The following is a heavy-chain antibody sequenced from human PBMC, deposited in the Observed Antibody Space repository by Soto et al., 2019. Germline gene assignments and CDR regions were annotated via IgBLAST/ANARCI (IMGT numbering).Heavy chain of an antibody. CDR3: AKDEVGATHFDY. J-gene: IGHJ4*02. D-gene: IGHD1-26*01. Sequence: GSLRLSCAASGFTFSSYAMSWVRQAPGKGLEWVSAISGSGGSTYYADSVKGRFTISRDNSKNTLYLQMNSLRAEDTAVYYCAKDEVGATHFDYWGQGTLVTVSS. CDR1: GFTFSSYA. CDR2: ISGSGGST. V-gene: IGHV3-23*01.